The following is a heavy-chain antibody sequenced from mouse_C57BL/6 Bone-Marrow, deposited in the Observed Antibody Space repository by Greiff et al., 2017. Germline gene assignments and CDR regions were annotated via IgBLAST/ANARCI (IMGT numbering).Heavy chain of an antibody. V-gene: IGHV1-81*01. Sequence: QVQLQQSGAELARPGASVKLSCKASGYTFTSYGISWVKQRTGQGLEWIGEIYPRSGNTYYNEKFKGKAPLTADKSSSTAYMELRSLTSEDSAVYVCAKANLLWYWYFDVWGTGTTVTVSS. J-gene: IGHJ1*03. CDR2: IYPRSGNT. D-gene: IGHD2-1*01. CDR1: GYTFTSYG. CDR3: AKANLLWYWYFDV.